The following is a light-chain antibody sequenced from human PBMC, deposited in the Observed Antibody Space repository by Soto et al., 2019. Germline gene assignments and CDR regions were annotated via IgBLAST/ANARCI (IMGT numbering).Light chain of an antibody. CDR3: QKYDSAPLT. V-gene: IGKV1-27*01. CDR2: GAS. Sequence: DIQMTQSPSSLSASVGDRVTITCRASQGISHNLAWYQQKPGKVPKLLIYGASTLQSGVPSRFSGSGSGTDFTLTISSLQPEDVATYYCQKYDSAPLTFGQGTKVEFK. CDR1: QGISHN. J-gene: IGKJ1*01.